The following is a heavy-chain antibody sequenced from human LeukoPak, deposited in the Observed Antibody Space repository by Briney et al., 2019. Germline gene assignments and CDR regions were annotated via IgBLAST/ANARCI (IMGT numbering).Heavy chain of an antibody. V-gene: IGHV4-4*09. CDR1: GGSISSYY. Sequence: SETLSLTCTVSGGSISSYYWSWIRQPPGQGLEWIAYILSNGYTNYNPSLKSRVTISVDTSKNQFSLKVTSVTAADTAVYYCAKRQGPSSGSYDYFDPWGQGTLVTVSS. D-gene: IGHD1-26*01. J-gene: IGHJ5*02. CDR2: ILSNGYT. CDR3: AKRQGPSSGSYDYFDP.